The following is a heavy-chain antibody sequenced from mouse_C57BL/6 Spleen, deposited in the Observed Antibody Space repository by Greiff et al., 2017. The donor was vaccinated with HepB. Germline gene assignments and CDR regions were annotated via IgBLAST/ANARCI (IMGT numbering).Heavy chain of an antibody. CDR1: GYAFSSYW. J-gene: IGHJ4*01. Sequence: VQLQQSGAELVKPGASVKISCKASGYAFSSYWMNWVKQRPGKGLEWIGQIYSGDGDTNYNGKFKGKATLTADKSSSTAYMQLSSLTSEDSAVYFCARSGYYGSSSLYYYAMDYWGQGTSVTVSS. CDR2: IYSGDGDT. V-gene: IGHV1-80*01. CDR3: ARSGYYGSSSLYYYAMDY. D-gene: IGHD1-1*01.